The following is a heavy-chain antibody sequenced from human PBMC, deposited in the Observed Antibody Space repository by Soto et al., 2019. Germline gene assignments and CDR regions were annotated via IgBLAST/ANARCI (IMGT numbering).Heavy chain of an antibody. D-gene: IGHD2-15*01. J-gene: IGHJ1*01. CDR1: GGYISSSSYY. V-gene: IGHV4-39*01. Sequence: SETLSLTCTVAGGYISSSSYYWGWLRQPPGKGLEWIGSIYYSGSTYYNPSLRSRVTISVDTSKNQFSLKLSSVTAADTAVYYCAMAVGYCSGGSCYSVPFGYFQHWGQGTLVTVSS. CDR3: AMAVGYCSGGSCYSVPFGYFQH. CDR2: IYYSGST.